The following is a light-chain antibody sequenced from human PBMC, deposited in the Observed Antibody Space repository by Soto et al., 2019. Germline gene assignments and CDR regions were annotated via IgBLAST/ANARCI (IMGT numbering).Light chain of an antibody. V-gene: IGLV2-8*01. CDR1: SSDVGGYNY. Sequence: QSALTQPPSASGSPGQSVTISCTGTSSDVGGYNYVSWYQQHPGKAPKLVIFEVNKRPSGVPDRFSGSKSGNTASLTVSGLQTEDEADYYCNSYAGSNSFVFGTGTNSPS. CDR2: EVN. CDR3: NSYAGSNSFV. J-gene: IGLJ1*01.